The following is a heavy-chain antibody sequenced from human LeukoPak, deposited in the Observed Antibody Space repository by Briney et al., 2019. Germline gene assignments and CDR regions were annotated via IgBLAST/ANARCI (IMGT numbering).Heavy chain of an antibody. V-gene: IGHV1-69*05. Sequence: VASVKASCKASGGTFSSYAISWVRQAPGQGLEWMGGIIPIFGTANYAQKLQGRVTMTTDTSTSTAYMELRSLRSDDTAVYYCARDSDDYGSGSYGNWGQGTLVTVSS. J-gene: IGHJ4*02. D-gene: IGHD3-10*01. CDR2: IIPIFGTA. CDR1: GGTFSSYA. CDR3: ARDSDDYGSGSYGN.